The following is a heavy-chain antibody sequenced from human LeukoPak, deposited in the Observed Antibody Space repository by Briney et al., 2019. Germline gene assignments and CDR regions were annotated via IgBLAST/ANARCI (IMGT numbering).Heavy chain of an antibody. CDR2: SYYSGST. V-gene: IGHV4-59*13. Sequence: SETLSLTCTVSAGSISSYYWSWIRQPPGKGLEWIGYSYYSGSTNYNTSLRSRVTISVDTSKNQFSLKLRSVTAADTAVYYCARGRGYSYGRRPGYYGMDVWGKGTTVTVSS. CDR1: AGSISSYY. D-gene: IGHD5-18*01. CDR3: ARGRGYSYGRRPGYYGMDV. J-gene: IGHJ6*04.